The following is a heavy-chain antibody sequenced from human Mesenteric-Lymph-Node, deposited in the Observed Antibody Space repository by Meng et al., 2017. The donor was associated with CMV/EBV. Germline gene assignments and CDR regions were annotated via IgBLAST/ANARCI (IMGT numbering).Heavy chain of an antibody. Sequence: GGSLRLSCAASGFTFSDHYMDWVRQAPGKGLAWVGRIRNKDNGYTTAYAASVKGRFTISRDDSKNSLYLQMNTLTTEDTAVYYCVVALWLGFPHYGMDVWGQGTTVTVSS. CDR3: VVALWLGFPHYGMDV. CDR2: IRNKDNGYTT. CDR1: GFTFSDHY. D-gene: IGHD6-19*01. J-gene: IGHJ6*02. V-gene: IGHV3-72*01.